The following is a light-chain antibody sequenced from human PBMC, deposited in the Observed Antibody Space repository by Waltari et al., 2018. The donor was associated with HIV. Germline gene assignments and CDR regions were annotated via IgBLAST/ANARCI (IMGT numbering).Light chain of an antibody. J-gene: IGLJ2*01. Sequence: QSVLTQPPSASGTPGQGVTISCSGSSSNIGSNAVNWYRQLPGTAPKVLIYSNNQRPSGVPDRFSGSKSGTSASQAISGLQSEDDADYYCAAWDDSLNGLLFGGGTKLTVL. CDR2: SNN. CDR3: AAWDDSLNGLL. CDR1: SSNIGSNA. V-gene: IGLV1-44*01.